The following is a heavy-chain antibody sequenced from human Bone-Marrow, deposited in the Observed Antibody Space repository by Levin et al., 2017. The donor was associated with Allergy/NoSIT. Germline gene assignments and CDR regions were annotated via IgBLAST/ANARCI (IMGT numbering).Heavy chain of an antibody. J-gene: IGHJ3*02. CDR3: ARGIIGDVRVAHKEAFDI. Sequence: GGSLRLSCTVSGFTFSIYSINWVRQAPGKGLEWVSSISSSGSDMYYVDSVRGRFTISRDNAKNSLTLQMNSLRAEDTAAYYCARGIIGDVRVAHKEAFDIWGQGTMVSVSS. CDR1: GFTFSIYS. D-gene: IGHD2-8*02. CDR2: ISSSGSDM. V-gene: IGHV3-21*01.